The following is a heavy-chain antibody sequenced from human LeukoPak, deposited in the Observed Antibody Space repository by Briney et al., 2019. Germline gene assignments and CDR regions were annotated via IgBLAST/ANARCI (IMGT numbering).Heavy chain of an antibody. CDR3: AKDLDRTIDY. D-gene: IGHD2-2*01. Sequence: GGSLRLSCAASGFTFSSHLMHWVRQAPGKGLVWVSRISSDGTYTNYADSVRGRFTISRDSAKNTLYLQMNSLRAEDTAVYYCAKDLDRTIDYWGQGTLVTVSS. J-gene: IGHJ4*02. V-gene: IGHV3-74*01. CDR2: ISSDGTYT. CDR1: GFTFSSHL.